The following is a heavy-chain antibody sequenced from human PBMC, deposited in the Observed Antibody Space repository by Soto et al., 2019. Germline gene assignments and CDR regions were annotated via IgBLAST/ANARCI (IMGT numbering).Heavy chain of an antibody. D-gene: IGHD2-2*03. CDR2: ISAYNGNT. CDR1: GYTFTSYG. CDR3: ARVPLGYWISNSCYVLGGGDY. J-gene: IGHJ4*02. Sequence: QVQLVQSGAEVKKPGASVKVSCKASGYTFTSYGISWVRQAPGQGLEWMGWISAYNGNTNYAQKLQGRVTMTTDTSTXXVXSXPRSLRSDDTALYYCARVPLGYWISNSCYVLGGGDYWGQGTLVTVSS. V-gene: IGHV1-18*01.